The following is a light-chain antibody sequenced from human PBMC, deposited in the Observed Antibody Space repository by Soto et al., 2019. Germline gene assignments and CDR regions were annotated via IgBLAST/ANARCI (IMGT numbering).Light chain of an antibody. CDR1: SSDVADYNY. Sequence: VLTQPASVSGSPGQSITISCTGTSSDVADYNYVSWYQQHPGKAPKLMISAVSNRPSGVSDRFSGSKSGNTASLTISGLQADDEADYYCSYMRNSLYVFGTGTKSPS. V-gene: IGLV2-14*01. J-gene: IGLJ1*01. CDR2: AVS. CDR3: SYMRNSLYV.